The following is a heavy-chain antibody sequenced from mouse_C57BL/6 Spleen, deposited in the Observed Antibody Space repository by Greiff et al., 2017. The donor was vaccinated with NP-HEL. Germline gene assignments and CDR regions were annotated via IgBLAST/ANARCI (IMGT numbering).Heavy chain of an antibody. V-gene: IGHV1-50*01. CDR3: AVMTTVVATRDYFDY. D-gene: IGHD1-1*01. CDR1: GYTFTSYW. CDR2: IDPSDSYT. Sequence: QVQLQQSGAELVKPGASVKLSCKASGYTFTSYWMQWVKQRPGQGLEWLGAIDPSDSYTNYNQKFKGKATLTVDTSSSTAYLQLSSLTSEDSAVYYCAVMTTVVATRDYFDYWGQGTTLTVSS. J-gene: IGHJ2*01.